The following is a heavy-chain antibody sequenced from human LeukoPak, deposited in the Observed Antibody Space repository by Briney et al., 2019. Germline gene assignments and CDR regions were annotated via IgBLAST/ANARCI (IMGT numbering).Heavy chain of an antibody. V-gene: IGHV3-23*01. Sequence: GGSLRLSCAASGFTFSSHAMSWVRQAPGKGLEWVSAISGSGDSTYYGDSVKGRFTISRDNSKNTLYLQMNSLRAEDTAVYYCAKTRPLDSSSWSHGDYWGQGTLVTVSS. J-gene: IGHJ4*02. D-gene: IGHD6-13*01. CDR3: AKTRPLDSSSWSHGDY. CDR2: ISGSGDST. CDR1: GFTFSSHA.